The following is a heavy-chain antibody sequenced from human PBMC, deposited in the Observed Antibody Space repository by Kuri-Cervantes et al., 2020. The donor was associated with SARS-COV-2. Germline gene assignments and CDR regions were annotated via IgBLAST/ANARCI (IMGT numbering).Heavy chain of an antibody. CDR1: GFTFSSYS. J-gene: IGHJ5*01. Sequence: GESLKISCAASGFTFSSYSMNWVRQAPGKGLEWVSYISSSSSTIYYADSVKGRFTISRDNSKNTLYLQMNSLTADDTAVYYCAKEGLGHCSTTSCYPDSWGQGTLVTVSS. V-gene: IGHV3-48*01. CDR2: ISSSSSTI. CDR3: AKEGLGHCSTTSCYPDS. D-gene: IGHD2-2*03.